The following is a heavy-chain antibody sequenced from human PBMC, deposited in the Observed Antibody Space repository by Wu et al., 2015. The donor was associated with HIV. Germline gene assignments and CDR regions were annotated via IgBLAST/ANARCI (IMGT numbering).Heavy chain of an antibody. J-gene: IGHJ3*02. V-gene: IGHV1-2*02. CDR3: ARAIGTMIVVVYFDI. CDR2: INPNSGGT. Sequence: QVQLVQSGAEVKKPGASVKVSCKASGYTFTGYYMHWVRQAPGQGLEWMGWINPNSGGTNYAQKFQGRVTMTRDTSISTAYMELSRLRSDDTAVYYCARAIGTMIVVVYFDIWGQGTMVTVSS. D-gene: IGHD3-22*01. CDR1: GYTFTGYY.